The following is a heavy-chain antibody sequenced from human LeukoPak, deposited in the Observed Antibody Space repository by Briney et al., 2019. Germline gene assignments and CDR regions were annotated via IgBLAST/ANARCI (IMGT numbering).Heavy chain of an antibody. J-gene: IGHJ4*02. CDR2: ISGSGATT. CDR3: AKDQSRVGASDPFDY. Sequence: GGSLRLSCAASGFTFSSCAMTWVRQAPGKGLEWVSSISGSGATTYYADSVKGRFTISRDNSNKTVYLQMNSLRAEDTAVYYCAKDQSRVGASDPFDYWGQGMQVGVSS. D-gene: IGHD1-26*01. CDR1: GFTFSSCA. V-gene: IGHV3-23*01.